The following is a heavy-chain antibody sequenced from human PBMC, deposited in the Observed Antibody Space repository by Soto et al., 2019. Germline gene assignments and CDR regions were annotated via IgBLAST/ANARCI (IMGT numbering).Heavy chain of an antibody. V-gene: IGHV3-53*01. CDR2: IYSGGNT. Sequence: EVQLVESGGGLIQPGGSLRLSCAASGFSVSSNYMSWVRQAPGKGLEWVSVIYSGGNTHYADSVKGRFTISRDNSKNTLYLQMNSLRAEDTAVYYCAGDSTWIPYYHYGMDVWGQGTTVTVSS. CDR3: AGDSTWIPYYHYGMDV. J-gene: IGHJ6*02. CDR1: GFSVSSNY. D-gene: IGHD5-18*01.